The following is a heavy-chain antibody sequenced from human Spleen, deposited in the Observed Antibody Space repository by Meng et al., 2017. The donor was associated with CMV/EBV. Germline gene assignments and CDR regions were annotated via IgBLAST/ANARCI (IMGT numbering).Heavy chain of an antibody. CDR1: GYTFTGYY. D-gene: IGHD1-26*01. CDR3: STLGATSG. V-gene: IGHV1-69*05. Sequence: SVKVSCKASGYTFTGYYMHWVRQAPGQGLEWMGGIIPIFGTANYAQKFQGRVTITTDESTSTAYMELSSLRSEDTAVYYCSTLGATSGWGQGTMVTVSS. CDR2: IIPIFGTA. J-gene: IGHJ3*01.